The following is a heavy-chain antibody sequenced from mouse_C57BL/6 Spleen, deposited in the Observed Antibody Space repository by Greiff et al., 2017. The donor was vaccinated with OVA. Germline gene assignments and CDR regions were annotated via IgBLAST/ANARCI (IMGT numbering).Heavy chain of an antibody. D-gene: IGHD3-2*02. Sequence: QVQLQQSGPELVKPGASVKISCKASGYAFSSSWMNWVKQRPGKGLEWIGRIYPGDGDTNYNGKFKGKATLTADKSSSTAYMQLSSLTSEDSAVYFCARGDSSGYDGYWGQGTTLTVSS. CDR2: IYPGDGDT. CDR1: GYAFSSSW. V-gene: IGHV1-82*01. CDR3: ARGDSSGYDGY. J-gene: IGHJ2*01.